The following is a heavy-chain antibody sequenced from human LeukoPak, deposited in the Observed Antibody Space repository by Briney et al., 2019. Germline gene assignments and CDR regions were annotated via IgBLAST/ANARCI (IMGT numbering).Heavy chain of an antibody. D-gene: IGHD2-2*01. Sequence: GGSLRLSCAASGFTFSIHAVHWVRKAPGKGLVWVSTISSSGGSTYYVVQGRFTISRDNSKKTLYLQMNSLRAEDTDVYYCAKGYCSSTNCKESFFDYWGQGTLVTVSS. CDR2: ISSSGGST. CDR1: GFTFSIHA. V-gene: IGHV3-23*01. CDR3: AKGYCSSTNCKESFFDY. J-gene: IGHJ4*02.